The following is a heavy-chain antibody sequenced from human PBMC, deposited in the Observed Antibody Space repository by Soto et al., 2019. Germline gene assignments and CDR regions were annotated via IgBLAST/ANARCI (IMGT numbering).Heavy chain of an antibody. V-gene: IGHV3-9*01. J-gene: IGHJ6*02. CDR1: GFTFDDYA. D-gene: IGHD3-10*01. CDR2: ISWNSGSI. CDR3: AKDAIFRVGQYYYGSGSSGWGYYGMDV. Sequence: EVQLVESGGGLVQPGRSLRLSCAASGFTFDDYAMHWVRQAPGKGLEWVSGISWNSGSIGYADSVKGRFTISRDNAKNSLYLQMNSQRAEDTALYYCAKDAIFRVGQYYYGSGSSGWGYYGMDVWGQGTTVTVSS.